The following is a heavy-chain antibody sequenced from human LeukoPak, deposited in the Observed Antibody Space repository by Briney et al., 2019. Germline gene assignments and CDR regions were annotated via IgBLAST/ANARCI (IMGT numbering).Heavy chain of an antibody. CDR1: GFTVSSNY. Sequence: PGGSLRLSCAASGFTVSSNYMSWVRQAPGKGLEWVSVIYSGGSTYYADSVKGRFTISRDNSKNTLYLQMNSLRAEDTAVYYCAREGSSTSYPYAFDIWGQGTMVTVSS. CDR2: IYSGGST. D-gene: IGHD2-2*01. CDR3: AREGSSTSYPYAFDI. V-gene: IGHV3-66*02. J-gene: IGHJ3*02.